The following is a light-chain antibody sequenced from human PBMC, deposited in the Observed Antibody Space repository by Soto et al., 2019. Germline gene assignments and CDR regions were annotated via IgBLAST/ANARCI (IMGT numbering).Light chain of an antibody. Sequence: EIVLTQFPGTVSLSPGERATLSCRASQSVSSSYLAWYQQKPGQAPRLLIYGASSRATGIPDRFSGSGSGTDFTLTISRLEPEDFAVYYCQQYGSSPPYTFGQGTKLEIK. CDR2: GAS. CDR1: QSVSSSY. CDR3: QQYGSSPPYT. J-gene: IGKJ2*01. V-gene: IGKV3-20*01.